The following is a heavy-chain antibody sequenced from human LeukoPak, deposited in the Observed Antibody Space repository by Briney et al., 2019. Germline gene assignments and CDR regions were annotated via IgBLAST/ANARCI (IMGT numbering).Heavy chain of an antibody. CDR1: GGSISSSSYY. CDR2: IYYSGST. V-gene: IGHV4-39*07. J-gene: IGHJ3*02. CDR3: ARDFEWGAFDI. D-gene: IGHD3-3*01. Sequence: PSETLSLTCTVSGGSISSSSYYWGWIRQPPGKGLEWIGSIYYSGSTYYNPSLKSRVTISVDTSKNQFSLKLSSVTAADTAVYYCARDFEWGAFDIWGQGTMVTVSS.